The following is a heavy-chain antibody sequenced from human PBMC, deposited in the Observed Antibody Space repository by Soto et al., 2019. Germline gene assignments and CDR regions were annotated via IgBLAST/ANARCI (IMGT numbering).Heavy chain of an antibody. J-gene: IGHJ6*02. D-gene: IGHD2-15*01. V-gene: IGHV1-69*01. CDR1: GGTFSSYA. CDR3: ARARGGGGTYYYGRDV. Sequence: QVQLVQSGAEVKKPGSSVKVSCKASGGTFSSYAISWVRQAPGQGLEWMGGIIPIFGTANYAQKFQGRVTINADESTSTANIELSSLRSGDTAVYYCARARGGGGTYYYGRDVWGQGATVTVSS. CDR2: IIPIFGTA.